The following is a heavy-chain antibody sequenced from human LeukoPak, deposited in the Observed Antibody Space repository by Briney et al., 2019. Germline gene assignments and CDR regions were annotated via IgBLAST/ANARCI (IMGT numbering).Heavy chain of an antibody. J-gene: IGHJ4*02. CDR2: ISGSGGST. CDR1: GFTFSSYA. CDR3: PKPLLTPGN. Sequence: GGPLRLSCAASGFTFSSYAMSWVRQAPGKGLEWVSAISGSGGSTYYADSVRGRFTISRDNSRNALYLQLSRLRVDDTAFYYCPKPLLTPGNWGPGTLVTVSS. V-gene: IGHV3-23*01. D-gene: IGHD4-23*01.